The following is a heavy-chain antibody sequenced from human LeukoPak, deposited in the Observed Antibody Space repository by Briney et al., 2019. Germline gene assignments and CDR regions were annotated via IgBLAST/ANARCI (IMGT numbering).Heavy chain of an antibody. CDR3: ARNLYDILTGYLDY. V-gene: IGHV3-30-3*01. D-gene: IGHD3-9*01. CDR1: GFTFSSYA. J-gene: IGHJ4*02. Sequence: PGGSLRLSCAASGFTFSSYAMHWVRQAPGKGLEWVAVISYDGSNKYYADSVKGRFTISRDNSKNTLYLQMNSLRAEDTAVYYCARNLYDILTGYLDYWGQGTLVTVSS. CDR2: ISYDGSNK.